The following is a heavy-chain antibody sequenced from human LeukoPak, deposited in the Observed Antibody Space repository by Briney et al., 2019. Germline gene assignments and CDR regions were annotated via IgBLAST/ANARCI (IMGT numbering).Heavy chain of an antibody. CDR1: GGTFSNYA. D-gene: IGHD3-3*01. CDR2: ISAYNGNT. V-gene: IGHV1-18*01. Sequence: ASVKVSCKASGGTFSNYAINWVRQAPGQGLEWMGWISAYNGNTNYAQKLQGRVTMTTDTSTSTAYMELRSLRSDDTAVYYCARSSVYYDFWSGFPDYWGQGTLVTVSS. J-gene: IGHJ4*02. CDR3: ARSSVYYDFWSGFPDY.